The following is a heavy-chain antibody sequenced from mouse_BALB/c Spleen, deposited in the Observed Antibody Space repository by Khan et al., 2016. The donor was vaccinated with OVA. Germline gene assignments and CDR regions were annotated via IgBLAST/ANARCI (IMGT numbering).Heavy chain of an antibody. Sequence: EVQLVESGPGLVKPSQSLSLTCTVTGYSITSDYAWNWIRQLPGNKLEWMGFISYSGNTNYNPSLKSRISITRDTSKNQFFLQLNSVTTEDTATYYCARVYGGDFDYWGQGNTLTVSS. J-gene: IGHJ2*01. CDR1: GYSITSDYA. D-gene: IGHD1-1*01. CDR2: ISYSGNT. V-gene: IGHV3-2*02. CDR3: ARVYGGDFDY.